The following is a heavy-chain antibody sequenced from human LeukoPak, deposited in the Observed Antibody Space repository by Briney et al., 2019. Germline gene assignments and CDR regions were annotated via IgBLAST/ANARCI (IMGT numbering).Heavy chain of an antibody. CDR2: ISDTGKT. J-gene: IGHJ4*02. D-gene: IGHD3-3*01. Sequence: SETLSLTCSVSGASLSSYYWGWIRQSPGKGLEWLGYISDTGKTDYNPSLKSRGTLSLDTSKNQFSLRLTSVTAADTAVYYCVTGYYEPFDNWGQGTLVSVSS. CDR3: VTGYYEPFDN. V-gene: IGHV4-59*01. CDR1: GASLSSYY.